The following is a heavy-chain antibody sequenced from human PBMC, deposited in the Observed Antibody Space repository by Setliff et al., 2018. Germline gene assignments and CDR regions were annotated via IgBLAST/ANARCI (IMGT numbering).Heavy chain of an antibody. V-gene: IGHV1-18*01. CDR1: GYTFATYG. CDR2: ISPYNSNT. CDR3: ARDLSTTVMTRSWYYFDY. Sequence: ASVQVSCKASGYTFATYGISWVRQAPGQGLEWMGWISPYNSNTNYAQNFQGRVTMTTDTSTSTAYMELRSLSSDDTAMYYCARDLSTTVMTRSWYYFDYWGQGTLVTVSS. J-gene: IGHJ4*02. D-gene: IGHD4-17*01.